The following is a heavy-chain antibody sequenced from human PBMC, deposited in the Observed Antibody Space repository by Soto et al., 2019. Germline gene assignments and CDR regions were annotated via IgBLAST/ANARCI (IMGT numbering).Heavy chain of an antibody. CDR2: FDLENGET. V-gene: IGHV1-24*01. D-gene: IGHD3-10*01. Sequence: ASVKVSCKVSGYTLTELSIHWVRQAPGEGLEWMGGFDLENGETIYAQRFQGRVTMTEESSADTPYMELSSLRSEDTAVYYCAREVRRSNKFDRWGQGTMVTVSS. J-gene: IGHJ5*02. CDR3: AREVRRSNKFDR. CDR1: GYTLTELS.